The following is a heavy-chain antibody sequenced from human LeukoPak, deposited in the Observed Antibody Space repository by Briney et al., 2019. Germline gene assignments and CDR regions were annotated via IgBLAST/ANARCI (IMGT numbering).Heavy chain of an antibody. D-gene: IGHD3-9*01. CDR3: AREPGGAGSGRILTGYYFGFGFDP. CDR1: GFTLSTDS. Sequence: GGSLRLSCAASGFTLSTDSMNWVRQAPGKGLEWISYISYDSAIKYYADSVRGRFTISRDNAKNSLYLQMNSLSAEDTAVYYCAREPGGAGSGRILTGYYFGFGFDPWGQGTLVTVSS. J-gene: IGHJ5*02. V-gene: IGHV3-48*04. CDR2: ISYDSAIK.